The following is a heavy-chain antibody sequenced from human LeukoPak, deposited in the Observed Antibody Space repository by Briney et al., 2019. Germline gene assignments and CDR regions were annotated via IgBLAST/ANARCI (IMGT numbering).Heavy chain of an antibody. CDR2: IKQDGSKK. V-gene: IGHV3-7*03. J-gene: IGHJ4*02. CDR1: GFPLSSYW. Sequence: GGSLRLSCVASGFPLSSYWMTWVRQAPGKGLEWVANIKQDGSKKSYVDSVKGRFTISRDNAKNSLYLQMNSLRAEDTAVYYCAKEVPVVVTACYYDYWGQGTLVTVSS. D-gene: IGHD2-21*02. CDR3: AKEVPVVVTACYYDY.